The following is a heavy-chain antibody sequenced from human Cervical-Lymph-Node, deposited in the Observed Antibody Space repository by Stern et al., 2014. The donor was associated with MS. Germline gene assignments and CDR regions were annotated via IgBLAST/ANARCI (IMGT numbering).Heavy chain of an antibody. CDR1: GGTFSNYG. Sequence: VQLVESGDEAKKPGSSVKVFCKTLGGTFSNYGFFWVRQAPGQGLELMVGIIPFFGTTNYAQKFQGRVTITADESSSTVYMELRSLRSDDSAIYYCTASGGGPHDYYFEWWGQGTLVTVSS. D-gene: IGHD2-21*02. CDR2: IIPFFGTT. V-gene: IGHV1-69*01. J-gene: IGHJ4*02. CDR3: TASGGGPHDYYFEW.